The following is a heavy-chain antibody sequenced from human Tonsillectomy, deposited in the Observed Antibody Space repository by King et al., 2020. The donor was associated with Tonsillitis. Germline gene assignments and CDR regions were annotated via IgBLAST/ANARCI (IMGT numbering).Heavy chain of an antibody. CDR1: GGSISSYY. D-gene: IGHD1-26*01. V-gene: IGHV4-59*01. Sequence: QLQESGPGLVKPSETLSVSCTVSGGSISSYYWTWMRQPPGKGLEWIGYVHYTGDTNYNSSLKSRATMSLETSKNQFSLKLTSVTAADTAVYYWARGISSGCYYDYWGLGTLVTVSS. J-gene: IGHJ4*02. CDR3: ARGISSGCYYDY. CDR2: VHYTGDT.